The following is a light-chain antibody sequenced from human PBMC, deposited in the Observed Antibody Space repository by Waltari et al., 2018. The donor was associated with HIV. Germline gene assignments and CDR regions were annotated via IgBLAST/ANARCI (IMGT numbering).Light chain of an antibody. CDR1: QSVSSN. Sequence: DIVMTQSPATLSVSPGERATLPCRASQSVSSNLAWYQQKPGQARRLLIYGASTRATGIPARFSGSGSGTDFTLTISSLQSEDFAVYYCQQYNNWPPLFTFGPGTKVDI. CDR2: GAS. V-gene: IGKV3-15*01. CDR3: QQYNNWPPLFT. J-gene: IGKJ3*01.